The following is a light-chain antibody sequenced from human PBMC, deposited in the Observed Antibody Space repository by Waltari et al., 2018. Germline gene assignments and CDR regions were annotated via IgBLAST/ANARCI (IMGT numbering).Light chain of an antibody. CDR2: KNN. Sequence: QSVLSQPPSASGTPGQRVTISCSGSSSNIGGNYVSWYQQLPGTATKLLIYKNNQRPSGVPDRFSGSKSGSSVSLAISGLRSEDEADYYCAAWDDSLSGWVFGGWTKLTVL. V-gene: IGLV1-47*01. J-gene: IGLJ3*02. CDR3: AAWDDSLSGWV. CDR1: SSNIGGNY.